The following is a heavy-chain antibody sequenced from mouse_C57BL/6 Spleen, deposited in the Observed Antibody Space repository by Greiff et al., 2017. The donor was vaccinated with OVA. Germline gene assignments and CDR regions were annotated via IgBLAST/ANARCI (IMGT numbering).Heavy chain of an antibody. CDR3: ASSGYYEEGAMDY. CDR2: INPSNGGT. Sequence: QVQLQQPGTELVKPGASVKLSCKASGYTFTSYWMHWVKQRPGQGLEWIGNINPSNGGTNYNEKFKSQATLTVDKSSSTAYMQLSSLTSEDSAVYDCASSGYYEEGAMDYWGQGTSVTVSS. V-gene: IGHV1-53*01. J-gene: IGHJ4*01. D-gene: IGHD2-3*01. CDR1: GYTFTSYW.